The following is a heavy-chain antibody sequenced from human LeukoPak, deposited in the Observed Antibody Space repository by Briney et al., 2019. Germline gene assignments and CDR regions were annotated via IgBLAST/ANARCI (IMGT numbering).Heavy chain of an antibody. V-gene: IGHV3-48*03. CDR3: AREGYYYDSSGYYYYYMDV. J-gene: IGHJ6*03. Sequence: PGGSLRLSCAASGFTFSSYEMNWVRQAPGKGLEWVSYISSSGSTIYYADSVKGRFTISRDNAKNSLYLQMNSLRAEDTAVYYCAREGYYYDSSGYYYYYMDVWGKGTTVTISS. CDR2: ISSSGSTI. D-gene: IGHD3-22*01. CDR1: GFTFSSYE.